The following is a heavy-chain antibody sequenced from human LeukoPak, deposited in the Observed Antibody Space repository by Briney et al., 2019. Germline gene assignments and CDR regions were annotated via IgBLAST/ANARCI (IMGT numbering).Heavy chain of an antibody. D-gene: IGHD2-15*01. Sequence: PSETLSLTCAVYGGSFSGYYWSWIRQPPGKGLEWIGEINHSGSTNYNPSLKSRVTISVDTSKNQFSLKLSSATAADTAVYYCARGFFGGYWGQGTLVTVSS. CDR3: ARGFFGGY. J-gene: IGHJ4*02. CDR1: GGSFSGYY. V-gene: IGHV4-34*01. CDR2: INHSGST.